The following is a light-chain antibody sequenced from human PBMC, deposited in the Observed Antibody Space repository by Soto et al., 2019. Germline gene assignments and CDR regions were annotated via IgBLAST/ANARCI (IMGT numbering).Light chain of an antibody. V-gene: IGLV1-51*01. J-gene: IGLJ2*01. CDR3: GTCDSSLSAVV. CDR2: DNN. CDR1: SSNIGNNY. Sequence: QSVLTQPPSVSAAPGQKVTISCSGSSSNIGNNYVSWYQQFPGTAPKLLIYDNNKRPSGIPDRFSGSKSGKSATLDITGLQTGDEADYYCGTCDSSLSAVVFGGGTKVTVL.